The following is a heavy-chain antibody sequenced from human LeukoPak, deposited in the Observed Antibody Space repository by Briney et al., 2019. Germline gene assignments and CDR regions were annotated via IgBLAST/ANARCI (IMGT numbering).Heavy chain of an antibody. V-gene: IGHV4-39*01. CDR1: GGSISSSSYY. CDR2: IYYSGST. CDR3: ARPAGSGYYSFDY. D-gene: IGHD3-22*01. Sequence: SSETLSLTCTVSGGSISSSSYYWGWIRQPPGKGLEWIGSIYYSGSTYYNPSLKSRVTISVDTSKNQFSLKLSSVTAADTAVYYCARPAGSGYYSFDYWGQETLVTVSS. J-gene: IGHJ4*02.